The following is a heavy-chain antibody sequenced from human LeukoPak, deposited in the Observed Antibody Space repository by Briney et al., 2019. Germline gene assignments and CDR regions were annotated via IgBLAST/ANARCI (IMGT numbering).Heavy chain of an antibody. CDR2: ISAYNGNT. V-gene: IGHV1-18*04. J-gene: IGHJ6*02. Sequence: ASVKVSCKASGYTFTSYGISWVRQAPGQGLEWMGWISAYNGNTNYAQKLQGRVTMTTDTSTSTAYMELRSLRSDDTAVYYCARSSKPRYCSSTSCYYYGMDVWGQGTTVTVSS. CDR1: GYTFTSYG. D-gene: IGHD2-2*01. CDR3: ARSSKPRYCSSTSCYYYGMDV.